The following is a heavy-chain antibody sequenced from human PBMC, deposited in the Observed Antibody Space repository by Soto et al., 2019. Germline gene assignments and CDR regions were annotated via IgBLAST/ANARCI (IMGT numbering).Heavy chain of an antibody. J-gene: IGHJ6*02. D-gene: IGHD1-20*01. CDR1: GGSISSGGYY. CDR2: IYYSGST. CDR3: ARDRDNWNDQNYYYYYGMDV. V-gene: IGHV4-31*03. Sequence: PSDTLSLTCTVSGGSISSGGYYWSWIRQHPGKGLEWIGYIYYSGSTYYNPSLKSRVTISVDTSKNQFSLKLSSVTAADTAVYYCARDRDNWNDQNYYYYYGMDVWGQGTTVTVSS.